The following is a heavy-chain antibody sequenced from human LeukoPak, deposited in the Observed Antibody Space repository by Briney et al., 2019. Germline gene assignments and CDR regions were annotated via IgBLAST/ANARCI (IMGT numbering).Heavy chain of an antibody. V-gene: IGHV4-39*01. CDR2: IYYSGST. CDR3: ARGNYDFWSGTTNYYFDY. D-gene: IGHD3-3*01. CDR1: GGSISSSSYY. J-gene: IGHJ4*02. Sequence: PSETLSLTRTVSGGSISSSSYYWGWIRQPPGKGLEWIGSIYYSGSTYYNPSLKSRVTISVDTSKNQFSLKLSSVTAADTAVYYCARGNYDFWSGTTNYYFDYWGQGTLVTVSS.